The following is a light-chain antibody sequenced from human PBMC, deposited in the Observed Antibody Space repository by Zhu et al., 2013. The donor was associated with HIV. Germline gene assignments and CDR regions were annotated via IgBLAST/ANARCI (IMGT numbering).Light chain of an antibody. J-gene: IGLJ1*01. CDR3: SSYTSSSTLV. CDR1: SSDVGGYNY. V-gene: IGLV2-14*01. Sequence: QSALTQPASVSGSPGQSITISCTGTSSDVGGYNYVSWYQQQSGKAPKLMIYAVSNRPSGVSNRFSGSKSGNTASLTISGLQAEDEADYYCSSYTSSSTLVFGTGTTVTVL. CDR2: AVS.